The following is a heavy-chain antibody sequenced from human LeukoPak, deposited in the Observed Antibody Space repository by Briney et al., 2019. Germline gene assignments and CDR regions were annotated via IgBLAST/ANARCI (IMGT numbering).Heavy chain of an antibody. CDR3: AKGPTVTTHYYGMDV. J-gene: IGHJ6*02. CDR1: GFTFDDYA. V-gene: IGHV3-9*01. Sequence: GGSLRLSCAASGFTFDDYAMHWVRQAPGKGLEWVSGISWNSGSIGYADSVKGRFTISRDNAKNSLYLQMNSLRAEDTALYYCAKGPTVTTHYYGMDVWGQGTTVTVSS. CDR2: ISWNSGSI. D-gene: IGHD4-17*01.